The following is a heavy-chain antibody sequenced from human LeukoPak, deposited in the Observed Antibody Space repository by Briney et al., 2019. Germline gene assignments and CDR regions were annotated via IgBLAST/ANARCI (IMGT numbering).Heavy chain of an antibody. CDR3: AKRGDRSGWSYYFDY. CDR2: ISDSGGST. J-gene: IGHJ4*02. V-gene: IGHV3-23*01. D-gene: IGHD6-19*01. Sequence: GGSLRLSCEGSGFTFTNYAMNWVRQAPGKGLEWVSTISDSGGSTFYADSVKGRFTISRDNSKSMLYLQMNSLRAEDTAVYFCAKRGDRSGWSYYFDYWGQGTLVTVSS. CDR1: GFTFTNYA.